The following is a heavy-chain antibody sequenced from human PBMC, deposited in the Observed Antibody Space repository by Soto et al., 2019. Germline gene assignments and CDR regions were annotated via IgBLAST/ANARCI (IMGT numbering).Heavy chain of an antibody. CDR3: AKKGGGDYILGY. CDR1: GFSLSTNGVG. D-gene: IGHD4-17*01. V-gene: IGHV2-5*02. Sequence: QITLKESGPTLVKPTQTLTLTCTFSGFSLSTNGVGVGWIRQPPGKALEWLALIYWDDSKAYSPSLRSRLTITKDNSRNKVVLTMTNMDPVDTATYYCAKKGGGDYILGYWGRGTLVTVSA. J-gene: IGHJ4*02. CDR2: IYWDDSK.